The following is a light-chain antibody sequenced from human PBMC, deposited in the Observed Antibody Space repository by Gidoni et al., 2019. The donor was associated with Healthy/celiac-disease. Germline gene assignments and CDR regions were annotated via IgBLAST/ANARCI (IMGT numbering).Light chain of an antibody. J-gene: IGKJ3*01. CDR2: WAS. V-gene: IGKV4-1*01. CDR1: QSVLYSSNNKNY. CDR3: QQYYSTICT. Sequence: DLVMTQSPTSLAVSLGERATINCKSSQSVLYSSNNKNYLAWYQQKPGQPPKLLIYWASTRESGVPDRFRGSGSGTDFTLTISSLQAEDVAVYYCQQYYSTICTFGPGTKVDIK.